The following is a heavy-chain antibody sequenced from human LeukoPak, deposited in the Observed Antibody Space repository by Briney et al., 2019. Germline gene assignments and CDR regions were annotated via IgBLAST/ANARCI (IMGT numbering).Heavy chain of an antibody. D-gene: IGHD3-10*01. CDR2: IYYSRST. CDR1: GGSISSYY. CDR3: ARQTMVRGVDY. Sequence: SETLSLTCTVSGGSISSYYWSWIRQPPGKGLEWIGYIYYSRSTNYNPSLKSRVTISVDTSKNQFSLKLSSVTAADTAVYHCARQTMVRGVDYWGQGTLVTVSS. V-gene: IGHV4-59*01. J-gene: IGHJ4*02.